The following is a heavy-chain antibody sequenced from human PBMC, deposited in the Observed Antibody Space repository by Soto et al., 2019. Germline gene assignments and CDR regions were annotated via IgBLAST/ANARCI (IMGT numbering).Heavy chain of an antibody. Sequence: ASVKVSCKASGYTFTSYYIIRWVRQAPGQRLEWMGWINAGNGNTKYSQKFQGRVTITRDTSARTAYMELSSLRFEDTAVYYCAGGNSDDYGLGSYFDYWGLGTLVTVSS. CDR3: AGGNSDDYGLGSYFDY. J-gene: IGHJ4*02. CDR1: GYTFTSYYI. CDR2: INAGNGNT. V-gene: IGHV1-3*01. D-gene: IGHD3-10*01.